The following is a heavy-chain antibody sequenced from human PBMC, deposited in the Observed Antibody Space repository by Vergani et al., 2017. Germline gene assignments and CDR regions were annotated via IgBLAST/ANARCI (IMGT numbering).Heavy chain of an antibody. J-gene: IGHJ5*02. CDR2: TWYDVNNK. Sequence: QVQLVESGGGVFQPGRSLRLSCAASGFTFNPYGMHWVRQSPGKGLECVAVTWYDVNNKQYADSVKGRFTISRDNSKSTMYLEMNRLRDEDTGVYYWARDLRILYNRFDPWGQGTLVTVSS. V-gene: IGHV3-33*01. D-gene: IGHD1-14*01. CDR1: GFTFNPYG. CDR3: ARDLRILYNRFDP.